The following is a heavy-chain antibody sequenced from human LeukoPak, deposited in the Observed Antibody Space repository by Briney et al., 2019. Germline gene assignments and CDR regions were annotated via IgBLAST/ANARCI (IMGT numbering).Heavy chain of an antibody. CDR1: GFTFSSYW. CDR2: INTDGTII. Sequence: GGSLRLSCAASGFTFSSYWMHWVRQTPGRGLVWVARINTDGTIIDYADSVQGRFTISRDNAKNTLYLQMNSLRAEDTALYHCVKGLDFRADCWGQGTLVTVSS. CDR3: VKGLDFRADC. D-gene: IGHD2/OR15-2a*01. J-gene: IGHJ4*02. V-gene: IGHV3-74*01.